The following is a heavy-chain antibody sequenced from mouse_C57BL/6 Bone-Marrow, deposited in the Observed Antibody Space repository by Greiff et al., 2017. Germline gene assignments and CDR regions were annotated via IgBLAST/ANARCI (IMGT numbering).Heavy chain of an antibody. CDR1: GYTFTSYG. CDR3: ARRIPHYYGSSWAY. J-gene: IGHJ3*01. V-gene: IGHV1-58*01. D-gene: IGHD1-1*01. Sequence: EVQVVESGAELVRPGSSVKMSCKTSGYTFTSYGINWVKQRPGQGLAWIGYIYIGNGYTEYNEKVKGKATLTSDTSSSTAYMQLSSLTSEDSAIYFCARRIPHYYGSSWAYWGQGTLVTVSA. CDR2: IYIGNGYT.